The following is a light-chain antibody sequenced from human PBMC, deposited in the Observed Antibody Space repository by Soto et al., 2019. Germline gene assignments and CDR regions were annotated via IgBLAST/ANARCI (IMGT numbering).Light chain of an antibody. Sequence: EIVLTQSPATLSLSPGERAILSCRASQSVSSFLAWFQQKPGQPPRLLIYGASNRATGIPDRFSGSGSGIDFTLTISRLEPEDFAVYSCQQYGSSPTTFGQGTRLEIK. V-gene: IGKV3-20*01. J-gene: IGKJ5*01. CDR3: QQYGSSPTT. CDR2: GAS. CDR1: QSVSSF.